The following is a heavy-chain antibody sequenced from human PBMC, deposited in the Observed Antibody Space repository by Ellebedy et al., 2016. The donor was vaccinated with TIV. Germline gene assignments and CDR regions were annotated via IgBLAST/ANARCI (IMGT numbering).Heavy chain of an antibody. CDR3: ASSYDYGDYGVGYFDP. Sequence: MPSETLSLTCTVSGGSISGYYWSWIRQPPGKGLEWIGDIYYSGSTNYNPSLKSRVTISVDTSKNQFSLKLRSVTAAETAVYYCASSYDYGDYGVGYFDPWGQGTLVTVSS. CDR2: IYYSGST. V-gene: IGHV4-59*08. CDR1: GGSISGYY. J-gene: IGHJ5*02. D-gene: IGHD4-17*01.